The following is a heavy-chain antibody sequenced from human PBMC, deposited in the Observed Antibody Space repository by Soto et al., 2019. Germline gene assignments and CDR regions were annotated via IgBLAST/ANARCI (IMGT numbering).Heavy chain of an antibody. CDR2: IIPIFGTA. V-gene: IGHV1-69*01. D-gene: IGHD6-19*01. J-gene: IGHJ5*02. Sequence: QVQLVQSGAEVKKPGSSVKVSCKASGGTFSSYAISWVRQAPGQGLEWMGGIIPIFGTANYAQKFQGRVTITADESTGTADMGLGSLRSEDPAVYYWARDGGGGGSGWYAGSNWFDPWGQGTLVTVSS. CDR3: ARDGGGGGSGWYAGSNWFDP. CDR1: GGTFSSYA.